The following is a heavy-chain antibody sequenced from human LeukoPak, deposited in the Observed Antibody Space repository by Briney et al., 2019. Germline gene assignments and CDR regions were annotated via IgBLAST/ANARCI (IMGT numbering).Heavy chain of an antibody. CDR2: IIPIFGTA. CDR1: GGTFSSYA. CDR3: ARGELPPYYDSSGYYYAY. J-gene: IGHJ4*02. Sequence: SVKVSCKASGGTFSSYAISWVRQAPGQGLEWMGGIIPIFGTANYAQKFQGRVTITADESTSTAYMELSSLRCEDTAVYYCARGELPPYYDSSGYYYAYWGQGTLVTVSS. D-gene: IGHD3-22*01. V-gene: IGHV1-69*13.